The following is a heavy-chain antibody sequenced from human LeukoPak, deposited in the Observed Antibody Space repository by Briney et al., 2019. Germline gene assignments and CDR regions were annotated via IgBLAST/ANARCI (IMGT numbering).Heavy chain of an antibody. CDR3: ARDRPVATMIYYYYYMDV. Sequence: ASVKVSCKASGYTFTSYDINWVRQATGQGLEWMGWMNPNSGNTGYAQKFQGRVTMTRNTSISTAYMELSSLRSDDTAVYYCARDRPVATMIYYYYYMDVWGKGTTVTISS. CDR1: GYTFTSYD. CDR2: MNPNSGNT. V-gene: IGHV1-8*02. J-gene: IGHJ6*03. D-gene: IGHD5-12*01.